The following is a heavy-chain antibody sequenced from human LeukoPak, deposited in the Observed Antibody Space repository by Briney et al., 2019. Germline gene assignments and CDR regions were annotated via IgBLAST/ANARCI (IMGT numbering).Heavy chain of an antibody. CDR1: GYTFTGYY. V-gene: IGHV1-2*02. CDR2: INPNSGGT. Sequence: ASVKVSCKASGYTFTGYYMHWVRQAPGQGLEWMGWINPNSGGTNYAQKFQGRVTMTRDTSISTAYMELSRLRSDDTAVYYCARGVGQQLVREDYYYGMDVWGQGTTVTVSS. CDR3: ARGVGQQLVREDYYYGMDV. J-gene: IGHJ6*02. D-gene: IGHD6-13*01.